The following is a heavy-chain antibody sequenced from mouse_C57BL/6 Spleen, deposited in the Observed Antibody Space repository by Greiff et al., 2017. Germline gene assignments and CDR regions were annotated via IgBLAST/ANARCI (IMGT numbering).Heavy chain of an antibody. V-gene: IGHV2-5*01. J-gene: IGHJ1*03. D-gene: IGHD1-1*01. CDR1: GFSLTSYG. Sequence: QVQLQQSGPGLVQPSQSLSITCTVSGFSLTSYGVHWVRQSPGKGLEWLGVIWRGGSTDYNAAFMSRLSITKDNSKSQVFFKMNSLQADDTAIYYCAKYGSNQSHWYFDVWGTGTTVTVSS. CDR2: IWRGGST. CDR3: AKYGSNQSHWYFDV.